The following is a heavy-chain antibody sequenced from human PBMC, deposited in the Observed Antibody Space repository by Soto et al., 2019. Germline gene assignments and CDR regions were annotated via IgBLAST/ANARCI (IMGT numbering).Heavy chain of an antibody. CDR1: GFTFHSHS. J-gene: IGHJ6*02. Sequence: EVQLVESGGGLVKPGGSLRLSCAASGFTFHSHSMNWVRQAPGKGLEWVSSITSSANYIHDADSVKSRFTISRDDAKNPLYLQINSPRAEDTAVYFCTRDDGEPYYYYYYGLDVCGQWTTVTVSS. V-gene: IGHV3-21*01. CDR3: TRDDGEPYYYYYYGLDV. CDR2: ITSSANYI. D-gene: IGHD4-17*01.